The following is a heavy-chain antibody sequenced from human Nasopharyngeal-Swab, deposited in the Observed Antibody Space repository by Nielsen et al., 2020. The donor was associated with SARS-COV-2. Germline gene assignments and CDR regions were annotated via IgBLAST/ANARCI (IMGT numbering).Heavy chain of an antibody. CDR3: ARLIVLRYFDWHYYFDY. V-gene: IGHV4-59*13. J-gene: IGHJ4*02. CDR1: GGSISSYY. D-gene: IGHD3-9*01. Sequence: GSLRLSCTVSGGSISSYYWSWIRQPPGKGLEWIGYIYYSGSTNYNPSLKSRVTISVDTSKNQFSLKLSSVTAADTALYYCARLIVLRYFDWHYYFDYWGQGTLVTVSS. CDR2: IYYSGST.